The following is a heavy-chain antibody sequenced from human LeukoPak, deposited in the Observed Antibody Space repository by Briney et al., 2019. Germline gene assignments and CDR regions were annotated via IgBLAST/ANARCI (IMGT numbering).Heavy chain of an antibody. D-gene: IGHD2-2*01. V-gene: IGHV4-34*01. CDR1: GGSFSGYY. J-gene: IGHJ4*02. CDR2: INHSGST. Sequence: PSETLSLTCAVYGGSFSGYYWSWIRQSPGKGLEWIGEINHSGSTNYNPSLKSRVTISVDTSKNQFSLKLSSVTAADTAVYYCARRLRRYCSSTSCYRGENDYWGQGTLVTVSS. CDR3: ARRLRRYCSSTSCYRGENDY.